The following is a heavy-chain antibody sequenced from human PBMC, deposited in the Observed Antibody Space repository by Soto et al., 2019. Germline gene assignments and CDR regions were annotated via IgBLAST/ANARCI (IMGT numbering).Heavy chain of an antibody. CDR1: GASISSYY. CDR3: ARHYSSDPFDY. V-gene: IGHV4-59*08. Sequence: PSETLSLTCTVSGASISSYYWSWIRQPPGKGLEWIGYISYSGNTDYNPSLNSRVTIAQDTSKKQFSLKLTSVTAADTAVYYCARHYSSDPFDYWGQGTLVTVSS. J-gene: IGHJ4*02. D-gene: IGHD2-15*01. CDR2: ISYSGNT.